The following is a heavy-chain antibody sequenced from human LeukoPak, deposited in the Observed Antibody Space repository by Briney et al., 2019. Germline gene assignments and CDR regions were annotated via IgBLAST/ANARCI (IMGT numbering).Heavy chain of an antibody. Sequence: VASVKVSCKASGGTFSSYAISWVRQAPGQGLEWMGRIIPILGIANYAQKFQGRVTITADKSTSTAYMELSSLRSEDTAVYYCARDRSPYYYDPGDAFDIWGQGTMVTVSS. CDR1: GGTFSSYA. CDR2: IIPILGIA. D-gene: IGHD3-22*01. V-gene: IGHV1-69*04. J-gene: IGHJ3*02. CDR3: ARDRSPYYYDPGDAFDI.